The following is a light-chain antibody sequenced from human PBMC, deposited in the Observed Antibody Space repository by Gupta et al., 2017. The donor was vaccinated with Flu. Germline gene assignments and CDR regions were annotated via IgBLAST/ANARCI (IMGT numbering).Light chain of an antibody. CDR3: SSWDDSRSGRV. CDR2: GDD. Sequence: RVTISCSGSNSNIGSNIVSWYKQSPGTAPKLLIYGDDQRPSGGPERFSGSKSGTSASLAISGLQSEDDALYFCSSWDDSRSGRVFGGGTNLAVL. V-gene: IGLV1-44*01. CDR1: NSNIGSNI. J-gene: IGLJ3*02.